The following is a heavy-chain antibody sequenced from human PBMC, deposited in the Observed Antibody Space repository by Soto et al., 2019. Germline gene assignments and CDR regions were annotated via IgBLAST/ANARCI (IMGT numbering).Heavy chain of an antibody. CDR2: INHSGST. Sequence: SETLSLTCAVYGGSFSGYYWSWIRQPPGKGLEWIGEINHSGSTNYNPSLKSRVTISVDTSKNQFSLKLSSVTAADTAVYYCAATYCSGGSCQRPYYMDVWGKGTTVTVSS. CDR3: AATYCSGGSCQRPYYMDV. V-gene: IGHV4-34*01. D-gene: IGHD2-15*01. J-gene: IGHJ6*03. CDR1: GGSFSGYY.